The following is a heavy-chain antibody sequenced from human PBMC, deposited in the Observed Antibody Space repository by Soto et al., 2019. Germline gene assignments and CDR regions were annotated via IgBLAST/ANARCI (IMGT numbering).Heavy chain of an antibody. J-gene: IGHJ6*02. CDR2: INPVGGST. V-gene: IGHV1-46*04. D-gene: IGHD1-26*01. CDR3: ARGWGRVVYAMDV. Sequence: QVQLVQSGAEVKKPGASVRVSCKASGYTFTSYYIHWVRQAPGQGLEWVSIINPVGGSTNYAQKLQGRVTVTRDTSTSPVHLELSSLRSEDTAVYYCARGWGRVVYAMDVWGQGTTVTVSS. CDR1: GYTFTSYY.